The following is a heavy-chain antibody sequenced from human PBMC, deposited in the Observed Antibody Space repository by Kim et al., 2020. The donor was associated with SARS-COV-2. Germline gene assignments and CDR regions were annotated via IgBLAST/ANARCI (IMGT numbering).Heavy chain of an antibody. Sequence: SETLSLTCTVSGGSISSYYWSWIRQPPGKGLEWIGYIYYSGSTNYNPSLKSRVTISVDTSKNQFSLKLSSVTAADTAVYYCARVVSVWLGIDYYYYMDVWGKGTTVTVSS. V-gene: IGHV4-59*01. J-gene: IGHJ6*03. D-gene: IGHD6-19*01. CDR2: IYYSGST. CDR3: ARVVSVWLGIDYYYYMDV. CDR1: GGSISSYY.